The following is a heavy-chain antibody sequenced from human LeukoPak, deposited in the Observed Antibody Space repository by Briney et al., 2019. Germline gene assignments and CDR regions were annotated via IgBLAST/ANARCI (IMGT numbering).Heavy chain of an antibody. V-gene: IGHV4-34*01. D-gene: IGHD3-3*01. Sequence: PSETLSLTCAVYGGSFSGYYWSWIRQPPGKGLEWIGEINHSGSTNYNPSLKSRVTISVDTSKNQFSLKLSSVTAADTAVYYCARDYGGYYDFWSGYYPSPLLLPPAVWGQGTTVTVSS. CDR3: ARDYGGYYDFWSGYYPSPLLLPPAV. CDR1: GGSFSGYY. CDR2: INHSGST. J-gene: IGHJ6*02.